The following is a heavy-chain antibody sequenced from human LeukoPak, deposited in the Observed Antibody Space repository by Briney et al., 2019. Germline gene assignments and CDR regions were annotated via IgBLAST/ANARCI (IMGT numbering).Heavy chain of an antibody. Sequence: GGSLRLSCAASGFTVSSNYMSWVRQAPGKGLEWVSVIYSGGSTYYADSVKGRFTISRDNSKNTLYLQMNSLRAEDTAVYYCARDFNMKRFDYWGQGTLVTVSS. CDR1: GFTVSSNY. CDR2: IYSGGST. V-gene: IGHV3-66*01. D-gene: IGHD3-22*01. CDR3: ARDFNMKRFDY. J-gene: IGHJ4*02.